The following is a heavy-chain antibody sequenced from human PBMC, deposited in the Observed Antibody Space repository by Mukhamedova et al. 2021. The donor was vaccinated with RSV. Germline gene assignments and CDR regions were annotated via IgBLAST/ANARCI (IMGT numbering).Heavy chain of an antibody. CDR2: ISGSGHTT. CDR1: TFSSSA. V-gene: IGHV3-23*01. D-gene: IGHD6-25*01. Sequence: TFSSSALSWVHHSPGKGLEWVSAISGSGHTTYYADSVKGRFTVSRDNSKDTLFLQMNSLRGEDAALYYCARGGFNDAFDLWGQGT. CDR3: ARGGFNDAFDL. J-gene: IGHJ3*01.